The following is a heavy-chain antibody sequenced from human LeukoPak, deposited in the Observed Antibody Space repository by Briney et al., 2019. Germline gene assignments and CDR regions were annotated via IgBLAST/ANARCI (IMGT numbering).Heavy chain of an antibody. V-gene: IGHV3-30*02. CDR3: AKDAVADFDWLYPDY. D-gene: IGHD3-9*01. CDR2: IQYNGNNK. Sequence: PEGSLRLSCAASGFTFNNFGMHWVRQAPGKGLEWVTFIQYNGNNKYYADSVKGRFTISRDNSKNTLYLQINSLRGEDTAVYYCAKDAVADFDWLYPDYWGQGTLVTVSS. CDR1: GFTFNNFG. J-gene: IGHJ4*02.